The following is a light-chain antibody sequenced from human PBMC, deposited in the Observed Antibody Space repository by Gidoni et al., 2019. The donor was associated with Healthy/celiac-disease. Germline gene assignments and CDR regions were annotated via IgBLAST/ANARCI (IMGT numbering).Light chain of an antibody. CDR1: QSVSSSY. CDR3: QQYGSSPLT. Sequence: EIVLTQSPGTLSLSPGERATLSCRASQSVSSSYLAWYQQNPGQAPRLLIYCASSRATGIPDRFSGSGSGTDFTLTISRLEPEDFAVYYCQQYGSSPLTFGQGTKVEIK. CDR2: CAS. V-gene: IGKV3-20*01. J-gene: IGKJ1*01.